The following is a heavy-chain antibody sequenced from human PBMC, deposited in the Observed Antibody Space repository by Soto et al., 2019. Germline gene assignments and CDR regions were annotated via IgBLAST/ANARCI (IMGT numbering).Heavy chain of an antibody. V-gene: IGHV3-23*01. CDR2: ISNSGRST. J-gene: IGHJ4*02. D-gene: IGHD3-3*01. CDR1: GLTFSSYA. Sequence: GGSLRLSCAASGLTFSSYAMSWVRQAPGKGLEWVSHISNSGRSTKYADSVKGRFTISRDNSKNTLYLQMNSLRAEDTAIYCCAKDALAYYDFWSWGQGTLDTVSS. CDR3: AKDALAYYDFWS.